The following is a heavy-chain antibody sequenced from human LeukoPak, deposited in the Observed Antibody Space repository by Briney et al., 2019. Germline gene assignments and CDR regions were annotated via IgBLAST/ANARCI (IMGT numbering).Heavy chain of an antibody. CDR1: GGTFSSYA. J-gene: IGHJ3*02. CDR2: IIPIFGIV. CDR3: ARLESGNPLLIGAAFDI. D-gene: IGHD3-3*01. V-gene: IGHV1-69*01. Sequence: SVTVSCKASGGTFSSYAITWVRQAPGQGLEWMGGIIPIFGIVNYAENFQGRVTISADESTSTAYMELSSLRAEDTAVYYCARLESGNPLLIGAAFDIWGQGTMVTVSS.